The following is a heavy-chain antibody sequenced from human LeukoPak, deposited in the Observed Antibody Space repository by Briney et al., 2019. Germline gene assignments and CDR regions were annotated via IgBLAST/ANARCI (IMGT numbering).Heavy chain of an antibody. CDR2: ISYDGSNK. Sequence: GGSLRLSCAASGFTFSSYAMHWVRQAPGEGLEGVAVISYDGSNKYYAASVKGRFTISRDNSKNTLYLQMNSLRAEDTAVYYCAKAGTLLWFGELSTFDYWGQGTLVTVSS. D-gene: IGHD3-10*01. CDR3: AKAGTLLWFGELSTFDY. CDR1: GFTFSSYA. J-gene: IGHJ4*02. V-gene: IGHV3-30-3*01.